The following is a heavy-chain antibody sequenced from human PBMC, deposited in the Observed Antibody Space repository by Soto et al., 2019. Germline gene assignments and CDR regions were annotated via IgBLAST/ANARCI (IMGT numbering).Heavy chain of an antibody. V-gene: IGHV3-30*03. CDR3: AITSVADASFDY. D-gene: IGHD4-4*01. J-gene: IGHJ4*02. CDR1: GFMFSNNG. Sequence: GGSLRLSCAGSGFMFSNNGMHWVRRAPGKGLEWVAFISYDRSETFYADSVKGRFTISRDNSKSTLFLHMSSLKNEDTAVYYCAITSVADASFDYWGQGTLGTVSS. CDR2: ISYDRSET.